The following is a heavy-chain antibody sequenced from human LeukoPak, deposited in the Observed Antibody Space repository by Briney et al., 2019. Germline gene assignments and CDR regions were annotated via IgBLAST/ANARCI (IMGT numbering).Heavy chain of an antibody. J-gene: IGHJ4*02. Sequence: QPGGSLRLSCAASGFTFDDYAMHWVRQAPGKGLEWVSGISWNSGSIGYADSVKGRFTISRDNAKNSLYLQMNRLRAEDTALYYCAKDRDYWGQGTLVTVSS. CDR3: AKDRDY. V-gene: IGHV3-9*01. CDR2: ISWNSGSI. CDR1: GFTFDDYA.